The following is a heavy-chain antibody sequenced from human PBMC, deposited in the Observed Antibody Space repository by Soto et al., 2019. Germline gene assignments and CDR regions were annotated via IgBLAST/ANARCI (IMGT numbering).Heavy chain of an antibody. CDR3: ARDGYDSDAYAFDI. CDR1: GGSFSGYY. V-gene: IGHV4-34*01. CDR2: INHSGST. D-gene: IGHD5-12*01. Sequence: SETLSLTCAVYGGSFSGYYWSWIRQPPGKGLEWIGEINHSGSTNYNPSLKSRVTISVDTSKNQFSLKMSSVTAADTAVYYCARDGYDSDAYAFDIWGQGTMVTVSS. J-gene: IGHJ3*02.